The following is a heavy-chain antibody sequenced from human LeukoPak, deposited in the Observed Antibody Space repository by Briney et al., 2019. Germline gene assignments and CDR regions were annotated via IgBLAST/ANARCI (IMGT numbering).Heavy chain of an antibody. J-gene: IGHJ5*02. CDR2: FDPEDGGT. D-gene: IGHD6-25*01. V-gene: IGHV1-24*01. CDR1: GYTLTELS. Sequence: GASVKVSCKVSGYTLTELSMHWVRQAPGKGLEWMGGFDPEDGGTIYAQKFQGRVTMTEDTSTDTAYMELSSLRSEDTAVYYCATDMEYSSDNWFDPWGQGTLVTVSS. CDR3: ATDMEYSSDNWFDP.